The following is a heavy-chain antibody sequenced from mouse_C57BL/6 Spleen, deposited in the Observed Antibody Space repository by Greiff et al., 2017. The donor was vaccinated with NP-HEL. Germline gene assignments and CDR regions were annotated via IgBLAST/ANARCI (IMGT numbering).Heavy chain of an antibody. D-gene: IGHD1-1*01. CDR1: GFTFSDYY. Sequence: EVMLVESGGGLVQPGGSLKLSCAASGFTFSDYYMYWVRQTPEKRLEWVAYISNGGGSTYYPDTVKGRFTISRDNAKNTMYLQMSRLQSEDTAMYYCARQYYGSSHWYFGVWGTGTTVTVSS. J-gene: IGHJ1*03. CDR2: ISNGGGST. V-gene: IGHV5-12*01. CDR3: ARQYYGSSHWYFGV.